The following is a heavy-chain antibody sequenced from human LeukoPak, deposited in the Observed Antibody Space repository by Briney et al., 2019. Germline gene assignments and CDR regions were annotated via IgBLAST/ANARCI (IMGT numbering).Heavy chain of an antibody. CDR3: ARLRDDTSGYYSSFFDH. Sequence: SETLSLTCTVSGGSISSSRYYWGWIRQPPGTGLEWIGSIYYSGSTYYNPSLKSRVTISVDTSTNQFSLKLRSVTAADTAVYYCARLRDDTSGYYSSFFDHWGQGTLVTVSS. CDR1: GGSISSSRYY. V-gene: IGHV4-39*01. D-gene: IGHD3-22*01. CDR2: IYYSGST. J-gene: IGHJ4*02.